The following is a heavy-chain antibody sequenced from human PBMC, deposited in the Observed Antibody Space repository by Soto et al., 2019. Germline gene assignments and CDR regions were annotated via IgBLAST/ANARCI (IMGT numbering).Heavy chain of an antibody. D-gene: IGHD3-22*01. CDR1: GTSFSGSY. J-gene: IGHJ6*02. CDR3: ARGCGKSQRKYYYDSSGHSRQDYCGMDV. Sequence: SETLSLTCAVYGTSFSGSYWSWIPKPPGKGLEWMGEINHSGSTNYNPSLKSRVTISVDTSKNQFSLKLSSVTAADTAVYYCARGCGKSQRKYYYDSSGHSRQDYCGMDVWGQGTTVTVS. CDR2: INHSGST. V-gene: IGHV4-34*01.